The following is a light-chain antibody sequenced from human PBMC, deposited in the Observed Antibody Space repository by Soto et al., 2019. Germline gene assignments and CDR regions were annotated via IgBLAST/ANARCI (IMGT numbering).Light chain of an antibody. Sequence: VLCHIPSTLSLSTGERSTLYCRASQTVSSTYLIWYQQKPGQAPRLLIYGASSRATGVPDRFSGGGSGTDFTLTISSLAPEDSAVYYCHQRTDWVTFGRGTKVDIK. CDR2: GAS. V-gene: IGKV3D-20*02. CDR1: QTVSSTY. J-gene: IGKJ4*01. CDR3: HQRTDWVT.